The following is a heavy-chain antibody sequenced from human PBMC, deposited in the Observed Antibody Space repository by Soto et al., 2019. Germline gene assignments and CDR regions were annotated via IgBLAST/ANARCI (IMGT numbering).Heavy chain of an antibody. CDR2: IYYSGST. Sequence: PSETLSLTCTVSGGSISSGGYYWSWIRQHPGKGLEWIGYIYYSGSTYYNPSLKSRVTISVDTSKNQFSLKLSSVTAADTAVYYCTTVGHYYDRITGYWGQGTLVTVS. J-gene: IGHJ4*02. D-gene: IGHD3-22*01. CDR1: GGSISSGGYY. V-gene: IGHV4-31*03. CDR3: TTVGHYYDRITGY.